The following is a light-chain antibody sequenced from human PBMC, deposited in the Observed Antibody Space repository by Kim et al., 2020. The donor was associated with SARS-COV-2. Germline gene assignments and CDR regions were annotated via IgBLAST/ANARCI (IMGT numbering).Light chain of an antibody. Sequence: DIQMTQSPSTLSASVGDRVTITCRASQSISSYLAWYQQKPGKAPELLIYKASILESGVPSRFSGSGFGTEFTLTISSLQPDDFASFYCQQYKTSPWTFGQGTKVDIK. CDR3: QQYKTSPWT. CDR2: KAS. V-gene: IGKV1-5*03. CDR1: QSISSY. J-gene: IGKJ1*01.